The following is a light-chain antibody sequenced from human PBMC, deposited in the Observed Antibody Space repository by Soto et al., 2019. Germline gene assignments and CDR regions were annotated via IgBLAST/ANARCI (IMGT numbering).Light chain of an antibody. CDR2: KAS. V-gene: IGKV1-5*03. CDR3: QQYNLYPWT. CDR1: QSISIW. J-gene: IGKJ1*01. Sequence: DIPMTQSPSTLSASVGERVIITCRASQSISIWLAWYQQRPGKAPKLLIYKASTLETGVPSRFSGSGSGTEFTLTISSLQPDDFATYYCQQYNLYPWTFGQGTRVEIK.